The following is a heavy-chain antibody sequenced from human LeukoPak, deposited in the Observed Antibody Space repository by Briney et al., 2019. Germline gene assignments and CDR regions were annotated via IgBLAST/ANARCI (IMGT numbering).Heavy chain of an antibody. Sequence: SETLSLTCAVYCGFFSGYYWSWIRQPAGKGLEWIGEINHSGSTNYNPSLKSRVTISVDTSKSQFSLKLSSVTAADTAVYYCARGPRPVSFWSGYTDWYFDLWGRGTLVTVSS. J-gene: IGHJ2*01. D-gene: IGHD3-3*01. CDR3: ARGPRPVSFWSGYTDWYFDL. V-gene: IGHV4-34*01. CDR2: INHSGST. CDR1: CGFFSGYY.